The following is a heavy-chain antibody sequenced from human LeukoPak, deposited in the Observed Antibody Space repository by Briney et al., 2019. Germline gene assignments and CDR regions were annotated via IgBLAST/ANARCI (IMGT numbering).Heavy chain of an antibody. CDR3: ARDSRAIGAGASDY. D-gene: IGHD1-26*01. CDR2: IIPILGIA. CDR1: GGTFSSYT. J-gene: IGHJ4*02. Sequence: SVKVSCKASGGTFSSYTISWVRQAPGQGLEGMGRIIPILGIANYAQKFQGRVTITADKSTSTAYMELSSLRSEDTAVYYCARDSRAIGAGASDYWGQGTLVTVSS. V-gene: IGHV1-69*04.